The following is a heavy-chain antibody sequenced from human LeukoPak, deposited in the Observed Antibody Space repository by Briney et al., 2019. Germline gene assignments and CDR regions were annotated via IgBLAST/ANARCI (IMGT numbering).Heavy chain of an antibody. J-gene: IGHJ5*02. CDR2: ISTNTGNP. Sequence: GASVKVSCKASGYTFTSYGISWVRQAPGQGLEWMGWISTNTGNPTYAQGFTGRFVFSLDTSVSTAYLQISSLKAEDTAVYYCARGRRSGWYASSNWFDPWGQGTLVTVSS. V-gene: IGHV7-4-1*02. CDR1: GYTFTSYG. D-gene: IGHD6-19*01. CDR3: ARGRRSGWYASSNWFDP.